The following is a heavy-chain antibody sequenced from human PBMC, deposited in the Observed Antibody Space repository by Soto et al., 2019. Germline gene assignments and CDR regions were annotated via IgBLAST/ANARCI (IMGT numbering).Heavy chain of an antibody. Sequence: IGWVRQMPGKGLERMGIIYPGDSNTRYSPSFQGQVTISADKSITTTYLQWSSLEASDTAIYYCARLFDASGWYDYWGQGTLVTVSS. CDR2: IYPGDSNT. J-gene: IGHJ4*02. D-gene: IGHD6-19*01. V-gene: IGHV5-51*01. CDR3: ARLFDASGWYDY.